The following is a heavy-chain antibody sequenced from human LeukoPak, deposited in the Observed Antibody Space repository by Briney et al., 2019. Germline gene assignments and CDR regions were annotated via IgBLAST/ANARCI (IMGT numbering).Heavy chain of an antibody. V-gene: IGHV3-11*06. D-gene: IGHD6-13*01. CDR2: ISSSSSYI. Sequence: GGSLRLSCAASGFTFSDYYMSWIRQAPGKGLEWVSSISSSSSYIYYADSVKGRFTISRDNAKNSLYLQMNSLRAEDTAVYYCARGPSSWYSGFDYWGQGTLVTVSS. J-gene: IGHJ4*02. CDR3: ARGPSSWYSGFDY. CDR1: GFTFSDYY.